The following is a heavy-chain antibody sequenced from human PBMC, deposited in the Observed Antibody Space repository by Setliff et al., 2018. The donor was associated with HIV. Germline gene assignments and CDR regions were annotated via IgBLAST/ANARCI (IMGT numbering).Heavy chain of an antibody. CDR1: GLTFSSYD. CDR2: ISGSGGRK. CDR3: ANDFWSGPSGG. D-gene: IGHD3-3*01. J-gene: IGHJ4*02. Sequence: PGGSLRLSCAASGLTFSSYDMSWVRQVPGKGPEWVSAISGSGGRKYYADSVKGRSTISRDNSKSTLYLQTNSLRADDTAVYYCANDFWSGPSGGWGQGTLVTVSS. V-gene: IGHV3-23*01.